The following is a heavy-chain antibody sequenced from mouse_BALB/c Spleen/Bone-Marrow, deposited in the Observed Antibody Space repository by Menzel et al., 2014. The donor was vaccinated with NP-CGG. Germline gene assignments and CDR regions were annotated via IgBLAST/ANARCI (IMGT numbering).Heavy chain of an antibody. V-gene: IGHV1-54*03. CDR1: GYAFTNYL. CDR3: ARSIYDGYSEAMDY. D-gene: IGHD2-3*01. Sequence: VQLQQSGAELVRPGTSVKVSCKASGYAFTNYLIEWVKQRPGQGLEWIGVNNPGSGGTNYNEKFEGKATLTADKSSSTVYMQLSSLTSDDSAVYFCARSIYDGYSEAMDYWGQGTSVTVSS. J-gene: IGHJ4*01. CDR2: NNPGSGGT.